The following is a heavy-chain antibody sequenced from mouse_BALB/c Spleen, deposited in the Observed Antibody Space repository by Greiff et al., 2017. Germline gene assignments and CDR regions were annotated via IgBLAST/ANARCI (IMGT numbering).Heavy chain of an antibody. D-gene: IGHD3-2*02. V-gene: IGHV5-17*02. CDR3: ARSGWYFDV. CDR2: ISSGSSTI. CDR1: GFTFSSFG. Sequence: EVKLMESGGGLVQPGGSRKLSCAASGFTFSSFGMHWVRQAPEKGLEWVAYISSGSSTIYYADTVKGRFTISRDNPKNTLFLQMTSLRSEDTAMYYCARSGWYFDVWGAGTTVTVSS. J-gene: IGHJ1*01.